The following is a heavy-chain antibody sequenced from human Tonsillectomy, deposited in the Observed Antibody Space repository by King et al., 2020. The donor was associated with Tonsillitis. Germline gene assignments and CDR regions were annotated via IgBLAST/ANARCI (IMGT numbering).Heavy chain of an antibody. D-gene: IGHD3-22*01. CDR1: GYTFTNAY. CDR3: ARDQATVDYYDSSGYSSFDY. J-gene: IGHJ4*02. Sequence: VQLVESGAEVKKPGASVRVSCKDSGYTFTNAYMHWVRPAPGQELEWMGWINPNRGGTTYEQKFQGRGTVTRDTSISPAYMELSRLRSDDTAVYYCARDQATVDYYDSSGYSSFDYWGQGTLVTVSS. CDR2: INPNRGGT. V-gene: IGHV1-2*02.